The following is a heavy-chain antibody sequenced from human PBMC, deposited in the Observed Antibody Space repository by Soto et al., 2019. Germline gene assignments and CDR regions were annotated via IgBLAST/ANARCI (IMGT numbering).Heavy chain of an antibody. Sequence: EVQLVESGGGLVQPGGSLRLSCVASGFTFSSYTMNWVRQASGKALEWVSYISGDSYTIYYSDSVKGRFTISRDNAKNSLYLQMNSLRAEDTAVYYCSRSRPIDYWGQGTLVTVSS. CDR3: SRSRPIDY. V-gene: IGHV3-48*01. CDR1: GFTFSSYT. J-gene: IGHJ4*02. CDR2: ISGDSYTI.